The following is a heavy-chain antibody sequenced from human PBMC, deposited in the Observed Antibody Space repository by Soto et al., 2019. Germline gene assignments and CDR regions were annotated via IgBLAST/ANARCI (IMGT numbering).Heavy chain of an antibody. Sequence: QVQLQESGPGLVKPSQTLSLTCTVSGGSISSGGYYWSWIRQHPGKGLEWIGYIYYSGSTYYNPSLKSRVTISVDTSKNQFSLKLSSVTAADTAVYYCARDRVGGPSDDAFDIWGQGTMVTVSS. D-gene: IGHD2-15*01. CDR3: ARDRVGGPSDDAFDI. CDR1: GGSISSGGYY. V-gene: IGHV4-31*03. CDR2: IYYSGST. J-gene: IGHJ3*02.